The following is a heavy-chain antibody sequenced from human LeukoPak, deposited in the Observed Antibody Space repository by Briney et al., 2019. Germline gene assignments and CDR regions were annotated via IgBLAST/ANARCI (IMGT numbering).Heavy chain of an antibody. V-gene: IGHV3-7*01. D-gene: IGHD2-15*01. CDR3: ARDLSSYGGSPYLDY. CDR2: IKQDGSEK. Sequence: GGSLRLSCAASGFTFSSYWMSWVRQAPGKGLEWVANIKQDGSEKYYVDSVKGRFTISRDNAKNSLYLQMNSLRAEDTAVYYCARDLSSYGGSPYLDYWGQGTLVTVSS. CDR1: GFTFSSYW. J-gene: IGHJ4*02.